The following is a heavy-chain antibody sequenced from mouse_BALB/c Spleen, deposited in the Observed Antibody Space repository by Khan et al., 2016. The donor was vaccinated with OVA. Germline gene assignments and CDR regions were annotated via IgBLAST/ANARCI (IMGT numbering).Heavy chain of an antibody. V-gene: IGHV1S132*01. Sequence: QVQLQQSGAELVKPGASVQLSCKTSGYTFTNYWIQWVKQRPGQGLGWIGQIFPGTGTTYSNENFKAKATLTVDTSSSTAYRQLSSLTSEDAAVYFCARGYFGNYECAYWGQGTLVTVSA. J-gene: IGHJ3*01. CDR1: GYTFTNYW. CDR2: IFPGTGTT. CDR3: ARGYFGNYECAY. D-gene: IGHD2-1*01.